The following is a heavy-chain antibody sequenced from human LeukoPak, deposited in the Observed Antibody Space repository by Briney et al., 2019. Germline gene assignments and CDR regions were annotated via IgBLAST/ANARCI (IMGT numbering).Heavy chain of an antibody. D-gene: IGHD3-10*01. Sequence: ASVKVSCKASGYTFTGYYIHWVRQAPGQGLEWMGWINPNTGDTKYAQKFQGGVTMTRDTSINTAYMELSRLRSDDTAVYYCARATMTYYYGSGSPYYYMDVWGKGTTVTVSS. CDR2: INPNTGDT. CDR3: ARATMTYYYGSGSPYYYMDV. CDR1: GYTFTGYY. V-gene: IGHV1-2*02. J-gene: IGHJ6*03.